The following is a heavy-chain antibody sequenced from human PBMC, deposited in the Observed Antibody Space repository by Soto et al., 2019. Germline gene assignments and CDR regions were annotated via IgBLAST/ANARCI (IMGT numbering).Heavy chain of an antibody. CDR1: GGTFSSYT. J-gene: IGHJ4*02. V-gene: IGHV1-69*02. Sequence: QVQLVQSGAEVKKPGSSVKVSCKASGGTFSSYTISWVRQAPGQVLEWMGRIIPILGIANYAQKFQGRVTITADKSTSTAYMELSRLRSEDTAVYYCANGLSFSGDYENYWGQGTLVTASS. D-gene: IGHD4-17*01. CDR2: IIPILGIA. CDR3: ANGLSFSGDYENY.